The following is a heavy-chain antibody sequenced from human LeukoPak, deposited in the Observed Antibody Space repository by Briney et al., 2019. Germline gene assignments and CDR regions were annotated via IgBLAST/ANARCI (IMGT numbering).Heavy chain of an antibody. CDR2: ISYDGSNK. V-gene: IGHV3-30*18. Sequence: PGGSLRLSCAASGFTFSSYGMHWVRQAPGKVLEWVAVISYDGSNKYYADSVKGRFTISRDNSKNTLYLQMNSLRAEDTAVYYCAKDSGFVVVITTDIDYWGQGTLVTVSS. J-gene: IGHJ4*02. CDR3: AKDSGFVVVITTDIDY. D-gene: IGHD3-22*01. CDR1: GFTFSSYG.